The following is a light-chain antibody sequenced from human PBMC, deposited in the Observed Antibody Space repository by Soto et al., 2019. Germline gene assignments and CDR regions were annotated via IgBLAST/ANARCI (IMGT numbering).Light chain of an antibody. J-gene: IGKJ1*01. CDR1: QTIHSW. Sequence: DIPLTQSPSTLSGSVGDRVTITCRASQTIHSWLAWYQQKPGEAPKLLIYDASSLQTGVPSRFSGSGSATEFTLTISSLQPDDFATYYCQQYNSWTFGQGTKVEIK. CDR2: DAS. CDR3: QQYNSWT. V-gene: IGKV1-5*01.